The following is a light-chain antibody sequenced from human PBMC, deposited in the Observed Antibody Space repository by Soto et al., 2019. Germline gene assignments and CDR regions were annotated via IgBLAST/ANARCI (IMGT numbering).Light chain of an antibody. CDR2: GAS. CDR1: QSISTF. V-gene: IGKV1-39*01. J-gene: IGKJ4*01. Sequence: DIQMTQSPSSLSASVGDRVTITCRASQSISTFLNWYQQKPGKAPKLLIYGASNLESGVPSTFSGSGCGTEFTLTISSLQPEDFATYYCQQCFSTPLLTFGGGTKVEIK. CDR3: QQCFSTPLLT.